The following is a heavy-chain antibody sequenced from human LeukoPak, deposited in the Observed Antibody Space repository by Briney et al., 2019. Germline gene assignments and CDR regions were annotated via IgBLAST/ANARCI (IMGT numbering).Heavy chain of an antibody. J-gene: IGHJ4*02. CDR2: ISSSSSYI. CDR1: GFTFSSCS. CDR3: ARDWKPVSSVAGSFDY. V-gene: IGHV3-21*01. Sequence: GGSLRLSCAASGFTFSSCSMNWVRQAPGKGLEWVSSISSSSSYIYYVDSVKGRFTISRDNAKNSLYLQMNSLRAEDTAVYYCARDWKPVSSVAGSFDYWGQGTLVTVSS. D-gene: IGHD6-19*01.